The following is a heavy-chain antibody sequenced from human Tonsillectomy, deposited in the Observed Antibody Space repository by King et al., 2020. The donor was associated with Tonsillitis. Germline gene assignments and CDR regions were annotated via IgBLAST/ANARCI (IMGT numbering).Heavy chain of an antibody. CDR2: ISTSDGRT. D-gene: IGHD2-15*01. J-gene: IGHJ4*02. CDR1: GFTFTSYA. V-gene: IGHV3-23*04. Sequence: QLVQSGGGLVQPGGSLRLSCAASGFTFTSYAMNWVRQAPGKGLEWVSTISTSDGRTFYADSVRGRFTISRDTSKNTLYLQMSSLRAEDTAIYYCAKDLLGGGYVNFDYWGQGSLVTVS. CDR3: AKDLLGGGYVNFDY.